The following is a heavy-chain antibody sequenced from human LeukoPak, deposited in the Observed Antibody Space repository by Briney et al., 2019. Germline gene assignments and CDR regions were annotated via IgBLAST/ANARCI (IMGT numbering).Heavy chain of an antibody. Sequence: GGSLRLSCAASGFTVSSNYMSWVRQAPGKGLEWVSVIYSGGSTYYADSVKGRFTISRDNSRNTLYLQMNSLRAEDTAVYYCARGHSSGWPYYYYYYMDVWGKGTTVTVSS. D-gene: IGHD6-19*01. CDR1: GFTVSSNY. V-gene: IGHV3-53*01. CDR2: IYSGGST. CDR3: ARGHSSGWPYYYYYYMDV. J-gene: IGHJ6*03.